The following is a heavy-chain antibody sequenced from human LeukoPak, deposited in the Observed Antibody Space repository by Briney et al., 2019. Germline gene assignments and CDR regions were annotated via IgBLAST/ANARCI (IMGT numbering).Heavy chain of an antibody. CDR2: IIPILGIA. V-gene: IGHV1-69*04. CDR1: GGTFSSYA. D-gene: IGHD2-15*01. J-gene: IGHJ4*02. Sequence: SVKVSCKASGGTFSSYAISWVRQAPGQGLEWMGRIIPILGIANYAQKFQGRVTITADKSTITAYMELSSLRSEDTAVYYCARACSGGSCVYWGQGTLVTVSS. CDR3: ARACSGGSCVY.